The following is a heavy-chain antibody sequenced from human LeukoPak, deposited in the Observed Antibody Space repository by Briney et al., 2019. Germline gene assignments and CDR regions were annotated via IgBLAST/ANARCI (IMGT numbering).Heavy chain of an antibody. CDR2: INSDGSST. V-gene: IGHV3-74*01. D-gene: IGHD3-22*01. CDR1: GFTFSSYW. J-gene: IGHJ3*02. CDR3: ARAGLSDYYDSSGYYYGFAFDI. Sequence: GGFLRLSCAASGFTFSSYWMHWVRQAPGKGLVWVSRINSDGSSTSYADSVKGRFTISRDNAKNTLYLQMNSLRAEDTAVYYCARAGLSDYYDSSGYYYGFAFDIWGQGTMVTVSS.